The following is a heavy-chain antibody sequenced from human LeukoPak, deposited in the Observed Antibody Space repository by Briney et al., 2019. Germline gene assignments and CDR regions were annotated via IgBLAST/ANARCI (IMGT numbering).Heavy chain of an antibody. Sequence: SETLSLTCTVSGYSISSGYYWGWIRQPPGKGLEWIGSIYHSGSTYYNPSLKSRVTISGDTSKNHFSLKLSSVTAADTAVFYCARDRKTTVTPNWFDPWGQGTLVTVSS. CDR2: IYHSGST. V-gene: IGHV4-38-2*02. D-gene: IGHD4-11*01. J-gene: IGHJ5*02. CDR1: GYSISSGYY. CDR3: ARDRKTTVTPNWFDP.